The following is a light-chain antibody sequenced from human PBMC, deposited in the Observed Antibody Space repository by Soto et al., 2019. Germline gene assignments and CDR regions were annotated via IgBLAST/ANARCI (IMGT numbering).Light chain of an antibody. CDR1: QSVSSIY. J-gene: IGKJ1*01. Sequence: IGMRQSPGTLSLSPGERAPLSCRASQSVSSIYLAWYQKKPGQAPRLLIYGASSRATGIPDRFSGSGSGTDFTLTISSLEPEDFAVYYCQQYGSSPWTFGQGTKVDI. V-gene: IGKV3-20*01. CDR3: QQYGSSPWT. CDR2: GAS.